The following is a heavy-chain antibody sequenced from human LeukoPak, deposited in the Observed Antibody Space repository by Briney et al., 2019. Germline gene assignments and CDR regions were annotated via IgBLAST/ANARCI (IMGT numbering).Heavy chain of an antibody. CDR1: GFTFSSYG. CDR3: SREGRLGGHYYGTYYYYFMDV. Sequence: GGSLRLSCAASGFTFSSYGMNWVRQAPGKGLEWVSSISNSSSYIYYADSVKGRFTISRDNAKNSLYLQMNSLRAEDTAVYYCSREGRLGGHYYGTYYYYFMDVWGKETKVTVS. D-gene: IGHD4-17*01. CDR2: ISNSSSYI. V-gene: IGHV3-21*01. J-gene: IGHJ6*03.